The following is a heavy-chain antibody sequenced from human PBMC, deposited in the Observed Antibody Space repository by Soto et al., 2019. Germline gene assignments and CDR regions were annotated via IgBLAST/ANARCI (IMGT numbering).Heavy chain of an antibody. Sequence: PGGFLRLSCAASGFHFRNYEMHLVRPAPGKGLEYVSGISNNGAHTDYAKSVKGRFTISRDNSENTLYLQMGSLRAEDMALYYCARRGYGSRWPNVYMDVWGKGTTVTVSS. CDR1: GFHFRNYE. CDR2: ISNNGAHT. D-gene: IGHD6-13*01. J-gene: IGHJ6*03. V-gene: IGHV3-64*01. CDR3: ARRGYGSRWPNVYMDV.